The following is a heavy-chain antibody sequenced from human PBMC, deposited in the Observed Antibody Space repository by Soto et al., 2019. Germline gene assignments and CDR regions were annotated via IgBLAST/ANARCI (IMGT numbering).Heavy chain of an antibody. D-gene: IGHD3-9*01. J-gene: IGHJ4*02. CDR2: IYPGDSDT. CDR3: ARRDYDILTGYGSYFFDY. Sequence: GESLKISCKGSGYSFTSYWIGWVRQMPGKGLEWMGIIYPGDSDTRYSPSFQGQVTISADKSISTAYLQWSSLKASDTAMYYCARRDYDILTGYGSYFFDYWGQGTLVTVSS. V-gene: IGHV5-51*01. CDR1: GYSFTSYW.